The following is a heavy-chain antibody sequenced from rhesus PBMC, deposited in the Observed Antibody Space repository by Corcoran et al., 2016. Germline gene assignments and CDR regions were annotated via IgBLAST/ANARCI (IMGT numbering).Heavy chain of an antibody. V-gene: IGHV3-201*01. Sequence: EVQLVESGGGVVQPGGSLRHSCAASGFTFDDYAMHWVRQAPGKGLEWVSGSSWSGGSTYSATSVKGRFTISRDNAKNSLYLQMGSLRAEATSLYYCAKGAVAGRPAFDYWGQGVLVTVSS. CDR3: AKGAVAGRPAFDY. CDR1: GFTFDDYA. D-gene: IGHD6-37*01. CDR2: SSWSGGST. J-gene: IGHJ4*01.